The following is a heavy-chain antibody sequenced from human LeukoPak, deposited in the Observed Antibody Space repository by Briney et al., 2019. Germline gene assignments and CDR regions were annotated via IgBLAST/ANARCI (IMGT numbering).Heavy chain of an antibody. Sequence: ASVKVSCKASGYSFTGYYMHWVRQAPGQGLEWMGWIIPHSGGTNYALKFQGRVTMTRDTSISTAYMELSRLRSDDTAVYYCARDMSVAGTRGNYYFDYWGQGTLVTVSS. J-gene: IGHJ4*02. CDR2: IIPHSGGT. D-gene: IGHD1/OR15-1a*01. V-gene: IGHV1-2*02. CDR3: ARDMSVAGTRGNYYFDY. CDR1: GYSFTGYY.